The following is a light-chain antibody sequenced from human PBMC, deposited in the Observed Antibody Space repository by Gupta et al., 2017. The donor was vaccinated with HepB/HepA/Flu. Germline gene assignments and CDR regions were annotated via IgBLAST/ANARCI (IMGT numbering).Light chain of an antibody. CDR3: SSDAGSNNLI. CDR1: SSDVGGYNY. CDR2: EVS. V-gene: IGLV2-8*01. J-gene: IGLJ2*01. Sequence: QSALTQPPSASGSPGQSVTISCTGTSSDVGGYNYVSWYQQHPGKAPKLMIYEVSKRPSGVPDRFSGSKSGNTASLTVSGRKAEEEADYYCSSDAGSNNLIFGGGTKLTVL.